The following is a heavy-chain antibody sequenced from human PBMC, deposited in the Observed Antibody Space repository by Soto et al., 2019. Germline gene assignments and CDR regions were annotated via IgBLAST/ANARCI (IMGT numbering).Heavy chain of an antibody. Sequence: GGSLRLSCVASGFTFSRFVMSWVRQAPGKGLEWVSTINSNGDSTYYADSVKGRFTISRDNSKNSLYLQMSSLRADDTAVYYCARVPDLDFCSRTSCLYYFDYWGQGALVTVSS. CDR1: GFTFSRFV. D-gene: IGHD2-2*01. V-gene: IGHV3-23*01. CDR3: ARVPDLDFCSRTSCLYYFDY. J-gene: IGHJ4*02. CDR2: INSNGDST.